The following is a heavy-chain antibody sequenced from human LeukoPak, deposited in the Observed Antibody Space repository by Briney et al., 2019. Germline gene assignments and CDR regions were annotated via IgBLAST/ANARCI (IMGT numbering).Heavy chain of an antibody. J-gene: IGHJ6*04. D-gene: IGHD3-10*02. Sequence: GGSLRLSCAASGFTFDNYGMSWVRLAPEKGLEWVSGINWNGGSIGYAHSVKGRFTISRDNAKNSLYLQMNSLRAEDTAVYYCAELGITMIGGVWGKGTTVTISS. V-gene: IGHV3-20*04. CDR1: GFTFDNYG. CDR2: INWNGGSI. CDR3: AELGITMIGGV.